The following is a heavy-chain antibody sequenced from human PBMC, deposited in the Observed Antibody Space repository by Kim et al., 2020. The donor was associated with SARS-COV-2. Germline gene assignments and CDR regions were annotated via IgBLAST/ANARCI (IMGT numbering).Heavy chain of an antibody. J-gene: IGHJ4*02. V-gene: IGHV3-15*01. D-gene: IGHD2-2*01. Sequence: YAAPVKGRFTISRDDSKNTLYLQMNSLKTEDTAVYYCTTGIVVVPADPDYWGQGTLVTVSS. CDR3: TTGIVVVPADPDY.